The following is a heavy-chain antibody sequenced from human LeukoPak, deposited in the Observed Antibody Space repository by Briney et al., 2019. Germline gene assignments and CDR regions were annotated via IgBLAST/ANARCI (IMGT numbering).Heavy chain of an antibody. CDR2: ISYDGSKI. V-gene: IGHV3-30*03. Sequence: GRSLRLSCAASGFGFSSYGMHWVRQAPGKGLEWVAVISYDGSKIYYSDSVKGRFTISRDNSRNTVYLQMNSLRAEDTAVYYCVRDGVGGTKFFGYFDYWGQGAPVTVSS. CDR3: VRDGVGGTKFFGYFDY. J-gene: IGHJ4*02. CDR1: GFGFSSYG. D-gene: IGHD1-26*01.